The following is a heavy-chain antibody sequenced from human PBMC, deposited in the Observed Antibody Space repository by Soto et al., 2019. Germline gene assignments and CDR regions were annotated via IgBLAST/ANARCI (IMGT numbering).Heavy chain of an antibody. CDR3: AKKGGSGWSQLDS. CDR2: ISATGGST. D-gene: IGHD6-19*01. J-gene: IGHJ4*02. V-gene: IGHV3-23*01. CDR1: GFTFSNYA. Sequence: GGSLRLSCAASGFTFSNYAMSWVRQAPGKGLEWVSSISATGGSTFYADSVKGRFTISRDNSKNTVYLQMNSLRAEDTAVYYCAKKGGSGWSQLDSWGLGTLVTVSS.